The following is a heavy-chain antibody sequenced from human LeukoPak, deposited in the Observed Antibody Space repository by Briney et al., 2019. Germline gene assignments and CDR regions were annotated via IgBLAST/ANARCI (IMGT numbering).Heavy chain of an antibody. CDR1: GDSVSSNSVA. Sequence: SQTLSLTCAISGDSVSSNSVAWSRIRQSPSRGLEWLGRTYYRSKWYNDYAVSVKSRITINPDTSKNQFSLQLNSVTPEDTAVYYCARAMGLAAAGRRAFDYWGQGTLVTVSS. CDR2: TYYRSKWYN. V-gene: IGHV6-1*01. J-gene: IGHJ4*02. CDR3: ARAMGLAAAGRRAFDY. D-gene: IGHD6-13*01.